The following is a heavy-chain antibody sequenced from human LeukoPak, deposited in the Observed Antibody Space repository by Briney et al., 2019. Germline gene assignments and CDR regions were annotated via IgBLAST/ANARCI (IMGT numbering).Heavy chain of an antibody. CDR3: AKDPGDPYYFDY. CDR1: GFTFSSYA. CDR2: ISGSGGST. V-gene: IGHV3-23*01. Sequence: GGSLRLSCAASGFTFSSYAMSWIRQAPGKGLEWVSAISGSGGSTYYADSVKGRFTISRDNSKNTLYLQMNSLRAEDTAVYYCAKDPGDPYYFDYWGQGTLVTVSS. J-gene: IGHJ4*02. D-gene: IGHD2-21*02.